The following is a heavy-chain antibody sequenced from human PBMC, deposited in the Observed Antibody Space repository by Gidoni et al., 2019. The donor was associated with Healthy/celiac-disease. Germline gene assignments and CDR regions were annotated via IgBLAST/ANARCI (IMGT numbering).Heavy chain of an antibody. CDR2: ISAYNGNT. CDR1: GYTFTSYG. CDR3: ARVTGFSSGSYWVPYAFDI. J-gene: IGHJ3*02. V-gene: IGHV1-18*01. D-gene: IGHD1-26*01. Sequence: QVQLVQSGAEVKKPGASVTVSCKASGYTFTSYGISWVRQAPGQGLEWMGWISAYNGNTNYAQKLQGRVTMTTDTSTSTAYMELRSLRSDDTAVYYCARVTGFSSGSYWVPYAFDIWGQGTMVAVSS.